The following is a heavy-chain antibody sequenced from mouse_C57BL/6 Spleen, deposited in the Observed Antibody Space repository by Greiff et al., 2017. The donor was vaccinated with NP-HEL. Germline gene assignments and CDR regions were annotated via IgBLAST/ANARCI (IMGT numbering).Heavy chain of an antibody. CDR1: GFTFSDYG. V-gene: IGHV5-17*01. CDR2: ISSGSSTI. Sequence: EVQRVESGGGLVKPGGSLKLSCAASGFTFSDYGMHWVRQAPEQGLEWVAYISSGSSTIYYADTVKGRFTISRDTAKNTLFLQLTSLRSEDTAMYYCARNGCYWYFDVWGTGTTVTVSS. J-gene: IGHJ1*03. D-gene: IGHD3-3*01. CDR3: ARNGCYWYFDV.